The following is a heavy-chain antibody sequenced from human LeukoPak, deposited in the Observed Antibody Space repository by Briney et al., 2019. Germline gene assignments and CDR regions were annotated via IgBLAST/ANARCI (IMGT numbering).Heavy chain of an antibody. CDR3: ARGFGLYSSLDY. J-gene: IGHJ4*02. CDR1: GGSISSYY. D-gene: IGHD6-19*01. Sequence: KPSETLSLTCTVSGGSISSYYWSWIRQPPGKGLEWIGYIYYSGSTNYNPSLKSRVTISVDTSKNQFSLKLSSVTAADTAVYYCARGFGLYSSLDYWGQGTLVTASS. CDR2: IYYSGST. V-gene: IGHV4-59*01.